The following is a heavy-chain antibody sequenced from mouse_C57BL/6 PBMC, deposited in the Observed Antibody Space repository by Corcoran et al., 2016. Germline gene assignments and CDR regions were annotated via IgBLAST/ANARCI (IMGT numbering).Heavy chain of an antibody. V-gene: IGHV1-63*01. CDR2: IYPGGGYT. J-gene: IGHJ4*01. D-gene: IGHD3-2*02. Sequence: QVQLQQSGAELVRPGTSVKMSCKASGYTFTNYWIGWAKQRPGHGLEWIGDIYPGGGYTNYNEKFKGKATLTADKSSSTAYMQFSSLTSEDSAIYYCARLDSSGYHAMDYWGQGTSVTVSS. CDR1: GYTFTNYW. CDR3: ARLDSSGYHAMDY.